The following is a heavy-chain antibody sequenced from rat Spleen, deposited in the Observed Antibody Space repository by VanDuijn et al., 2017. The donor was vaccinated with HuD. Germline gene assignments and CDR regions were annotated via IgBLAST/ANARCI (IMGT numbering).Heavy chain of an antibody. Sequence: EVQLVESGGGLMQPGRSLKLSCAVSGFTFSNFDMAWVRQAPTKGLEWVATISSDGRRNYYRDSVKGRFTISRDNAKSTLYLQMDNLRSEDTATYYCARRHYGYTDYFDFWGPGTMVAVSS. CDR1: GFTFSNFD. CDR2: ISSDGRRN. CDR3: ARRHYGYTDYFDF. V-gene: IGHV5-29*01. J-gene: IGHJ1*01. D-gene: IGHD1-9*01.